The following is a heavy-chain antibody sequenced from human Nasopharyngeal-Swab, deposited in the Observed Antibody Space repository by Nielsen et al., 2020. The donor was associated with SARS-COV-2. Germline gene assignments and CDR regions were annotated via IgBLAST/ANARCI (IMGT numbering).Heavy chain of an antibody. CDR1: GFSLSNARMG. Sequence: APTLERPAESLSLTCTVSGFSLSNARMGVSWIRQPPGKALEWLAHIFSNDEKSYSTSLKSRLTISKDTSKSQVVLTMTNMDPVDTATYYCARIRWDSSGESDYWGQGTLVTVSS. CDR2: IFSNDEK. CDR3: ARIRWDSSGESDY. J-gene: IGHJ4*02. V-gene: IGHV2-26*01. D-gene: IGHD6-19*01.